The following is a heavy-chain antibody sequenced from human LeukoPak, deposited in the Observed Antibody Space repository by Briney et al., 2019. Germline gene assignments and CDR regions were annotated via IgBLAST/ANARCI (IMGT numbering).Heavy chain of an antibody. D-gene: IGHD3-22*01. Sequence: EASVKVSCKASGGTFSSYAISWVRQAPGQGLEWMGGIIPIFGTANYAQKFQGRVTITTDESTSTAYMELSSLRSEDTAVYYCAKDGSSGYINWFDPWGQGTLVTVSS. CDR1: GGTFSSYA. V-gene: IGHV1-69*05. CDR2: IIPIFGTA. CDR3: AKDGSSGYINWFDP. J-gene: IGHJ5*02.